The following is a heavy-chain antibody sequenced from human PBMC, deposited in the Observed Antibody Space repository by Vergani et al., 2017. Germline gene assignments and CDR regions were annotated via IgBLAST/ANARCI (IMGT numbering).Heavy chain of an antibody. CDR2: ISYDGSNK. Sequence: QVQLVESGGGVVQPGRSLRLSCAASGFTFSSYAMHWVRQAPGKGLEWVAVISYDGSNKYYADSVKGRFTISSDNSKNTLYLQMNSLRAEDTAVYYCARGFDYWGQGTLVTVSS. V-gene: IGHV3-30-3*01. J-gene: IGHJ4*02. CDR3: ARGFDY. CDR1: GFTFSSYA.